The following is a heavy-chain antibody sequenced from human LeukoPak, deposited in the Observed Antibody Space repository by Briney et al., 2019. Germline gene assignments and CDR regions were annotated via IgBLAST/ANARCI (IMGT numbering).Heavy chain of an antibody. V-gene: IGHV3-23*01. CDR1: GFTFSSYA. J-gene: IGHJ4*02. Sequence: GGSLRLSCAASGFTFSSYAMSWVRQAPGKGLERVSSISATGGSTYYAASVKGRFTLSRDNSKSTLYLQMNSLRAEDTAVYYCAKILLVNSPIGYWGQGTLVIVSS. D-gene: IGHD3-9*01. CDR2: ISATGGST. CDR3: AKILLVNSPIGY.